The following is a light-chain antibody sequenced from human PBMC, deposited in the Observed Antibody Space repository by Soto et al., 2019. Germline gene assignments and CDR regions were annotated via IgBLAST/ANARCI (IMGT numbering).Light chain of an antibody. CDR2: AAS. CDR1: QGIGNA. J-gene: IGKJ1*01. Sequence: AIQMTQSPSSLSASVGDRVTISCRASQGIGNALGWYQQKPGKAPKLLIYAASSLQSGVPSRFSGSGSGTDFTLTISSLQPEDFATYYCQQDYNYPWTFGQGTKVDIK. CDR3: QQDYNYPWT. V-gene: IGKV1-6*01.